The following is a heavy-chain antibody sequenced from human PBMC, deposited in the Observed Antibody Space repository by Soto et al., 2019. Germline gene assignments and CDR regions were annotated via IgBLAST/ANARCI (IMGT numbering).Heavy chain of an antibody. D-gene: IGHD5-18*01. V-gene: IGHV3-30*03. CDR1: GFTFSSYG. CDR2: ISSDGRNQ. J-gene: IGHJ4*02. CDR3: AEVGYGMAGNDY. Sequence: QVQLVESGGGVVQPGMSLSLSCATSGFTFSSYGMHWVRQAPGKGLEWVASISSDGRNQHYADTVKGRVTISRDNSKNSQYMEKNILRSEDTAVYYRAEVGYGMAGNDYWGQGTLVYVSS.